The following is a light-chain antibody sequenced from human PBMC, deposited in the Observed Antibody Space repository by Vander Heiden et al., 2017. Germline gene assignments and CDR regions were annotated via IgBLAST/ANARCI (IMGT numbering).Light chain of an antibody. Sequence: DIQMTQSPSALSASVGDRVTITCRASETINNWLVWFQQKPGKAPKVLVYKASHLESGVASRFSGSGSGTDFTLTISSLQPDDFATYYCQQYGTYPYTFGQGTTLQIK. V-gene: IGKV1-5*03. CDR1: ETINNW. CDR2: KAS. J-gene: IGKJ2*01. CDR3: QQYGTYPYT.